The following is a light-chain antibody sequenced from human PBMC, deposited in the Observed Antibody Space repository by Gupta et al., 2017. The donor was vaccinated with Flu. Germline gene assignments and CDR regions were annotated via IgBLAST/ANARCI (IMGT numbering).Light chain of an antibody. Sequence: QSALTQPASVSGSPGQSITISCTGSISDVGGYNYVSWYQQHPGKAPKLMIFDVSYRPSGVSNRFSGSKSGNTASLTISGLQAEDEADYYCSSDTSTSPYVFGTGTKVTVL. CDR3: SSDTSTSPYV. V-gene: IGLV2-14*03. CDR2: DVS. J-gene: IGLJ1*01. CDR1: ISDVGGYNY.